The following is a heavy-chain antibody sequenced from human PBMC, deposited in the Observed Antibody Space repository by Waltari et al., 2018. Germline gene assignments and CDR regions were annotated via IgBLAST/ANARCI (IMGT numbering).Heavy chain of an antibody. Sequence: EVQLVESGGGVVQPGGSLRLSCAASGFTFSSYGMNWVRQAPGKGLEWISYISGSGTTIYYADSVKGRFTISRDDAENSLYLQMNSLRAEDTALYYCARRFDSWGQGTRVTVSS. J-gene: IGHJ4*02. V-gene: IGHV3-48*03. CDR2: ISGSGTTI. CDR1: GFTFSSYG. CDR3: ARRFDS.